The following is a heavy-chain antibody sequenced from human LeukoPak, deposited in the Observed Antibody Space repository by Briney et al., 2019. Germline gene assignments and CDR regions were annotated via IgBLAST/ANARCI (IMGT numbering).Heavy chain of an antibody. D-gene: IGHD6-6*01. V-gene: IGHV4-59*01. CDR3: ARVHRLVPGPFHI. J-gene: IGHJ3*02. Sequence: SETLSLTCTVSDGSISNYYWSWIRQPPGKGLEWIGNIYYSGSTNYNPSLKSRVTISVDTSKNQFSLNLRSVTAADTAVFYCARVHRLVPGPFHIWGQGTMVIVSS. CDR2: IYYSGST. CDR1: DGSISNYY.